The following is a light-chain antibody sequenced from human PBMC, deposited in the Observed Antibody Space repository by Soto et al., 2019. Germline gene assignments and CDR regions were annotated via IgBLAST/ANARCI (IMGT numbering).Light chain of an antibody. CDR2: AAS. J-gene: IGKJ4*01. Sequence: DIHMTQSPSSLSASVGYIFPITCRASQSIRRYLNWYQQKKGKAPKLLIYAASSLQSGVPSRLSGSGYGTDLTITISSLKHEDFATYYCQQSYSNPLTFGGGTKVDI. CDR1: QSIRRY. CDR3: QQSYSNPLT. V-gene: IGKV1-39*01.